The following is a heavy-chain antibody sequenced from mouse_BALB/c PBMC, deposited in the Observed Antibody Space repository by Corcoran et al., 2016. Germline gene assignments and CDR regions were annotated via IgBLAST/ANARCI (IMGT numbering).Heavy chain of an antibody. CDR2: ISYDGSK. J-gene: IGHJ2*01. CDR1: GYSITSGYY. Sequence: DVQLQVSGPGLVKPSQSLSLTCSVTGYSITSGYYWNWIRQFPGNKLEWMGYISYDGSKNYNPSLKKPISITRDTSKNQFFLKLNSVNTEDTATNSCGIVYYYGRTYFGFWREGNTLAVSS. V-gene: IGHV3-6*02. D-gene: IGHD1-1*01. CDR3: GIVYYYGRTYFGF.